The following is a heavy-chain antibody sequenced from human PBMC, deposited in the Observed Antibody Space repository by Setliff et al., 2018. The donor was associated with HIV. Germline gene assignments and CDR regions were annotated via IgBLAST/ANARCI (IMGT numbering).Heavy chain of an antibody. J-gene: IGHJ4*02. CDR1: GYTFSSYW. D-gene: IGHD6-19*01. Sequence: PGGSLRLSCAASGYTFSSYWMAWARQCPGKGLEWVANIQQHGSEIHYVASVEGRFTISRDNAKNSLYLQMNSLRAEDTAVYYCANMQWASNAWYSFDYWGQGALVTVSS. CDR3: ANMQWASNAWYSFDY. CDR2: IQQHGSEI. V-gene: IGHV3-7*05.